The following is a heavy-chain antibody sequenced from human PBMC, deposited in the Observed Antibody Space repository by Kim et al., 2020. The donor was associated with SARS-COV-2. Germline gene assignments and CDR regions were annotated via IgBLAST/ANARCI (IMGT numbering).Heavy chain of an antibody. D-gene: IGHD3-10*01. CDR1: GFTFSSYG. V-gene: IGHV3-33*01. J-gene: IGHJ2*01. CDR2: IWYDGSNK. CDR3: ARDNAYGILWFGELGIDL. Sequence: GGSLRLSCAASGFTFSSYGMHWVRQAPGKGLEWVAVIWYDGSNKYYADSVKGRFTISRDNSKNTLYLQMNSLRAEDTAVYYCARDNAYGILWFGELGIDLWGRGTLVTVSS.